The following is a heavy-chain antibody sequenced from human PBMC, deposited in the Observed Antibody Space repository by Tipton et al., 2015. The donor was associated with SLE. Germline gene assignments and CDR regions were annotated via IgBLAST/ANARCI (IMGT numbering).Heavy chain of an antibody. J-gene: IGHJ4*02. CDR3: ARRGLSGSRDY. Sequence: TLSLTCTVSGGSISSYYWSWIRQPPGKGLEWIGYIYYSGSTNYNPSLKSRVTISVDTSKNQFSLKLSSVTAADTAVYYCARRGLSGSRDYWGQGTLVTVSS. CDR1: GGSISSYY. D-gene: IGHD1-26*01. CDR2: IYYSGST. V-gene: IGHV4-59*01.